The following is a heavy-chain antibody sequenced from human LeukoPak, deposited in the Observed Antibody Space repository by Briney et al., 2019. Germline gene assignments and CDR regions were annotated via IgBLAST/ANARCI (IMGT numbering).Heavy chain of an antibody. V-gene: IGHV4-4*07. CDR1: GGSISSFY. CDR2: IYSGGDT. D-gene: IGHD6-19*01. J-gene: IGHJ4*02. Sequence: PSETLSLTCTVSGGSISSFYWSWIQQPAGKGLEWIGRIYSGGDTNYNPSLKSRVTMSVDTSKNQFSLKLSSVTAADTAVYYCARGPQSSGWYRVDYWGQGTLVTVSS. CDR3: ARGPQSSGWYRVDY.